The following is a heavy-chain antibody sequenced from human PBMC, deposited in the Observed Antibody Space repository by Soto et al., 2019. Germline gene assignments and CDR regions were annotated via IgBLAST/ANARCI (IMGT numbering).Heavy chain of an antibody. Sequence: EVQLLESGGGFVQPGGSQRLSCAASGFTFSSYAMSWVRQAPGKGLEWVSSIAESGGSTYYADSVKGRFTISRDNSKNTLYLPMNNLRAEDTAVFYCAKELAVAGFDFWGQGTLVTVSS. D-gene: IGHD6-19*01. V-gene: IGHV3-23*01. CDR2: IAESGGST. CDR1: GFTFSSYA. J-gene: IGHJ4*02. CDR3: AKELAVAGFDF.